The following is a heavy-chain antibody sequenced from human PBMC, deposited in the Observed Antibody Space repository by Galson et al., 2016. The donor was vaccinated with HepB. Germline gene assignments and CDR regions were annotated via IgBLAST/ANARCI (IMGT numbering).Heavy chain of an antibody. CDR2: ISDSESA. Sequence: KGLEWIGYISDSESANYNPSLKGRVTISLDRSKNQFSLRLNSVIAADTAVYYCAKDEGFYNGMDFWGQGTTVTVSS. D-gene: IGHD2-2*02. CDR3: AKDEGFYNGMDF. V-gene: IGHV4-59*01. J-gene: IGHJ6*02.